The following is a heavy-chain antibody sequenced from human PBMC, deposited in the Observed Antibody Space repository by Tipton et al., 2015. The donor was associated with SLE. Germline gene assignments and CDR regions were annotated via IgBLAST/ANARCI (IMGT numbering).Heavy chain of an antibody. CDR1: GDSLSSNNYY. CDR2: ISYSGAT. J-gene: IGHJ4*02. V-gene: IGHV4-39*07. D-gene: IGHD2-21*02. CDR3: VRVGDVNVVPGRSDRHFDY. Sequence: TLSLTCSVSGDSLSSNNYYWGWIRQPPGKGLEWIASISYSGATYYNPSLKSRVIISLDASRNHFSLKLTSVTAADTAVFYCVRVGDVNVVPGRSDRHFDYWGQGILVTVSS.